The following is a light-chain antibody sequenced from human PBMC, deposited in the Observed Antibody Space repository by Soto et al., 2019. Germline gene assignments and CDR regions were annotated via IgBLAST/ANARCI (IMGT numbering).Light chain of an antibody. CDR1: QSISNN. Sequence: EIVLTQSPATLSLSPGERVTLPCRASQSISNNLAWYQQKPGQAPRLVIYDASNRATGLPARFSGSWSGTEFTLIISSLQSEDSTVYYCQQYDNWPITFGQGTRLEIK. J-gene: IGKJ5*01. CDR2: DAS. V-gene: IGKV3-15*01. CDR3: QQYDNWPIT.